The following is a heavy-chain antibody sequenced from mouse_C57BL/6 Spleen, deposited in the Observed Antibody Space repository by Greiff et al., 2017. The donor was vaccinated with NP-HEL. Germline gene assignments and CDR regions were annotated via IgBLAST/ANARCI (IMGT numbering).Heavy chain of an antibody. CDR2: IRSKSNNYAT. V-gene: IGHV10-1*01. D-gene: IGHD2-4*01. CDR1: GFSFNTYA. CDR3: VEDYGYAMDY. J-gene: IGHJ4*01. Sequence: EVQRVESGGGLVQPKGSLKLSCAASGFSFNTYAMNWVRQAPGKGLEWVARIRSKSNNYATYYADSVKDRFTISRDDSESMLYLQMNNLKTEDTAMYYCVEDYGYAMDYWGQGTSVTVSS.